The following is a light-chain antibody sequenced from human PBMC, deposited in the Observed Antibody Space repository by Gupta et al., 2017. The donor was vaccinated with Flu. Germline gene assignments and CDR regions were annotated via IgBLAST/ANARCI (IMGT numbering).Light chain of an antibody. V-gene: IGLV2-14*01. CDR3: TSFTSSSTWV. CDR2: EVN. J-gene: IGLJ3*02. Sequence: HSARSQPASVSGSPGQSITISFTGTTGDIGAHNRVSWCQQHPGKAPKLMIYEVNNRPPGVSNRFSGSKSGNTASLTISGLQAEDEADYYCTSFTSSSTWVFGGGTKLTVL. CDR1: TGDIGAHNR.